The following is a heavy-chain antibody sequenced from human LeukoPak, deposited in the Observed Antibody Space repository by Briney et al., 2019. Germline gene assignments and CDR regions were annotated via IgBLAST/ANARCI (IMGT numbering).Heavy chain of an antibody. CDR2: TNTNTGNP. V-gene: IGHV7-4-1*02. D-gene: IGHD4-23*01. J-gene: IGHJ4*02. Sequence: ASVTVSCKASGYIFTRYAIQWVRQAPGQGLEWMGWTNTNTGNPTYAQGFKGRFVFFLATSANTTYLQISRLKAEDTAVYYCARGGNLDFWGQGTLVTVSS. CDR3: ARGGNLDF. CDR1: GYIFTRYA.